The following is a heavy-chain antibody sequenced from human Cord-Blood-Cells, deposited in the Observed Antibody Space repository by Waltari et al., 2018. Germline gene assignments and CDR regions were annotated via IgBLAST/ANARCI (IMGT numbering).Heavy chain of an antibody. CDR2: IRSKANSYAT. V-gene: IGHV3-73*01. D-gene: IGHD1-1*01. J-gene: IGHJ4*02. Sequence: EVQLVESGGGLVQPGGSLKLSCAASGFTFSGSAMHWVRQAPGKGLEWVGRIRSKANSYATAYAASVKGRFTISRDDSKNTAYLQMNSLKTEDTAVYYCTRLGTTGTPDYWGQGTLVTVSS. CDR1: GFTFSGSA. CDR3: TRLGTTGTPDY.